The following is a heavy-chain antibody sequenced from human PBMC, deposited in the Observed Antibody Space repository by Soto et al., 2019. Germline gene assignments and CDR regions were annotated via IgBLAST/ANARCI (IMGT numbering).Heavy chain of an antibody. CDR2: INAGNGNT. CDR3: ARDIGWFDP. CDR1: GYTFTSYA. Sequence: GASVKVSCKASGYTFTSYAMHWVRQAPGQRLEWMGWINAGNGNTKYSQKLQGRVTMTTDTSTSTAYMELRSLRSDDTAVYYCARDIGWFDPWGQGTLVTVSS. J-gene: IGHJ5*02. D-gene: IGHD1-26*01. V-gene: IGHV1-3*01.